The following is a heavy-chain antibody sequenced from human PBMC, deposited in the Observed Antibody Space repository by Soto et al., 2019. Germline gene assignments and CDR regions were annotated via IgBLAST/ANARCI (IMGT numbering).Heavy chain of an antibody. D-gene: IGHD6-13*01. J-gene: IGHJ4*02. Sequence: QLLESGPGLVKPSETLSLTCTVSGGSISSSSYYWGWIRQPPGKGLEWIGSIYYSGSTYYNPSLKSRVTISVDTSKNQFALKLSSVTAADTAVYYCASPPTSIAAAGTVDYWGQGTLVTVSS. CDR1: GGSISSSSYY. CDR3: ASPPTSIAAAGTVDY. V-gene: IGHV4-39*01. CDR2: IYYSGST.